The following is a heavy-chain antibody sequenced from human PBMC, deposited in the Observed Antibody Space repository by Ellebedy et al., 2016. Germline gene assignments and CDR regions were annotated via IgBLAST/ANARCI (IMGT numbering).Heavy chain of an antibody. Sequence: SETLSLXCTVSGGSVSSGSYYWSWIRQPPGKGLEWIGYIYYSGSTNYNPSLKSRVTISVDTSKNQFSLKLSSVTAADTAVYYCARDQVVATITYYYYGMDVWGQGTTVTVSS. J-gene: IGHJ6*02. D-gene: IGHD5-12*01. CDR3: ARDQVVATITYYYYGMDV. V-gene: IGHV4-61*01. CDR1: GGSVSSGSYY. CDR2: IYYSGST.